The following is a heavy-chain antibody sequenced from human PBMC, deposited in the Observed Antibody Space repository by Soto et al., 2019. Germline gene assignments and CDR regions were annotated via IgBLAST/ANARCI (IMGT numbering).Heavy chain of an antibody. CDR2: IGASGDIT. CDR1: GFSFTNCA. CDR3: AKDDFTDRGDDYFGS. V-gene: IGHV3-23*01. Sequence: PGGSLRLSCAASGFSFTNCAMSWVRQGPGKGLEWVAGIGASGDITWYADSVKGRLSISRDNSKNTLYLQLNSLRFEDTAVYYCAKDDFTDRGDDYFGSWGPGTQVTVSS. J-gene: IGHJ4*02. D-gene: IGHD2-21*02.